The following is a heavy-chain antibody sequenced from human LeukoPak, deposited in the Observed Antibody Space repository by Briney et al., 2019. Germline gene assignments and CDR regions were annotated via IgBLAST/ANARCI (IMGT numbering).Heavy chain of an antibody. J-gene: IGHJ4*02. D-gene: IGHD1-14*01. CDR1: GGSISSYY. CDR2: IYYSGST. CDR3: ARPGIYGAIGY. Sequence: SETLSLTCTVSGGSISSYYWSWIRQPPGKGLEWIGYIYYSGSTNYNPSLKSRVTISVDTSKNQFSLKLSSVTAADTAVYYCARPGIYGAIGYWGQGTLVTVSS. V-gene: IGHV4-59*08.